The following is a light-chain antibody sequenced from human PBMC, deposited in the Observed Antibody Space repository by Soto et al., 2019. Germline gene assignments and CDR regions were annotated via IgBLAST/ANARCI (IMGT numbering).Light chain of an antibody. CDR3: QSYDSSLSGNVA. Sequence: QSVLTQPPSVSGAPGQRVTISCTGSSSNIGAGYDVHWYQQLPGTAPKLLIYGNSNRPSGVPDRFSGSKSGTSASLAITGLQAEDEADYYCQSYDSSLSGNVAFGGGTKVTVL. V-gene: IGLV1-40*01. CDR2: GNS. J-gene: IGLJ2*01. CDR1: SSNIGAGYD.